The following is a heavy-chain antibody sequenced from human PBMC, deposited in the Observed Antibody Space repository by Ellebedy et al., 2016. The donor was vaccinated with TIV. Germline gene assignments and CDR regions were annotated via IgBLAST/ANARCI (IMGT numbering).Heavy chain of an antibody. Sequence: PGGSLRLSCAASGFTFSSYGMHWVRQAPGKGLEWVAVISDDGRTYFNADSVKGRFTISRDNSKNTLYLQMNSLRAEDTAVYYCAKKVAPATATYGMDVWGQGTTVTVS. CDR1: GFTFSSYG. V-gene: IGHV3-30*18. CDR2: ISDDGRTY. D-gene: IGHD2-2*01. CDR3: AKKVAPATATYGMDV. J-gene: IGHJ6*02.